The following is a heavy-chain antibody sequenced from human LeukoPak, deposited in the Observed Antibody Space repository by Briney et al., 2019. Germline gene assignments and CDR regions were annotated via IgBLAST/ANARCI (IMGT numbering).Heavy chain of an antibody. Sequence: GGSLRLSCAASGFTVSNNYMSWVRQAPGKGLEWVSSISSSSSYIYYADSVKGRFTISRDNAKNSLYLQMNSLRAEDTAVYYCASIRGGTGTTIFSYWGQGTLVTVSS. D-gene: IGHD1-7*01. CDR1: GFTVSNNY. V-gene: IGHV3-21*01. J-gene: IGHJ4*02. CDR3: ASIRGGTGTTIFSY. CDR2: ISSSSSYI.